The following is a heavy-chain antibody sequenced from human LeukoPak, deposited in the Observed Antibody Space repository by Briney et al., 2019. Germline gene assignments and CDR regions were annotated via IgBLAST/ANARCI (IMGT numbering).Heavy chain of an antibody. J-gene: IGHJ4*02. CDR2: ISSSSSYI. CDR1: GFSFSSYS. Sequence: PGGSLRLSCAASGFSFSSYSMNWVRQAPGKGLEWVSSISSSSSYIYYADSVKGRFTISRDNAKNSLYLQMNSLRAEDTAVYYCARDYYGSGRSYYFDHWGQGTLVTVSS. CDR3: ARDYYGSGRSYYFDH. D-gene: IGHD3-10*01. V-gene: IGHV3-21*01.